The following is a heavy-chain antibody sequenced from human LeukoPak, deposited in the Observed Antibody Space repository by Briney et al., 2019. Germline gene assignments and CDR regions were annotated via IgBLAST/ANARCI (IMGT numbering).Heavy chain of an antibody. CDR2: ISSSSSYI. CDR3: ATLDIVATPAPYYMDV. J-gene: IGHJ6*03. D-gene: IGHD5-12*01. Sequence: GGSLRLSCAASGFTFSSYSMNWVRQAPGKGLEWVSSISSSSSYIYYADSVKGRFTISRDNAKNSLYLQMNSLRAEDTAVYYCATLDIVATPAPYYMDVWGKGTTVTVSS. V-gene: IGHV3-21*01. CDR1: GFTFSSYS.